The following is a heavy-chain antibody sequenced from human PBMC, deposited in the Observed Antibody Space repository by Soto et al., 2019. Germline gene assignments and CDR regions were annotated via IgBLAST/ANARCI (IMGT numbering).Heavy chain of an antibody. Sequence: EVQLVETGGGLIQPGGSLRLSCAASGFSVGSNYMSWVRQAPGKGLEWVSVIYTSGWTFYADSVKGRFTISRDNSKNTLYLQMNSLRGEDTAVYYCAGVSYDIRRGYYFDYWGQGTLVTVSS. CDR1: GFSVGSNY. CDR2: IYTSGWT. D-gene: IGHD2-15*01. J-gene: IGHJ4*02. V-gene: IGHV3-53*02. CDR3: AGVSYDIRRGYYFDY.